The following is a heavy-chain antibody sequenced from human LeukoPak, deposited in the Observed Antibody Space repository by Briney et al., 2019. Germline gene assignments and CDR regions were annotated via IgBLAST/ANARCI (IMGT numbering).Heavy chain of an antibody. CDR3: ARDSYYDFWSGYDN. CDR1: GGSISSYY. J-gene: IGHJ4*02. Sequence: LSETLSLTCTVSGGSISSYYWSWIRQPPGKGLEWIGYIYYSGNTNYNPSLKSRVTISVDTSKNQFSLKLSSVTAADTAVYYCARDSYYDFWSGYDNWGQGTLVTVSS. CDR2: IYYSGNT. V-gene: IGHV4-59*01. D-gene: IGHD3-3*01.